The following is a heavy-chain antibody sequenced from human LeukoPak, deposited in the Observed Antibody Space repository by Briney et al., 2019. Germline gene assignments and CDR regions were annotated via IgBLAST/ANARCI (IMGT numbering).Heavy chain of an antibody. J-gene: IGHJ4*02. Sequence: SETLSLTCTVSGGSISSYYWSWIRQSPGKRPEWIGWSYHRGSTTYNASLKSRVAISVDTSKNQFSLKLTSVTAADTAVYYCARDRELGYWGQGTLVIVSS. CDR1: GGSISSYY. V-gene: IGHV4-59*01. D-gene: IGHD1-1*01. CDR2: SYHRGST. CDR3: ARDRELGY.